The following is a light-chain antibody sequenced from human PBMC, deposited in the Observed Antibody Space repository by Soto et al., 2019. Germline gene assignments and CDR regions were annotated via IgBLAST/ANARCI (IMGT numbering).Light chain of an antibody. CDR3: QTWGTGFRV. V-gene: IGLV4-69*01. CDR2: VNSDGSH. CDR1: RSHGNYA. J-gene: IGLJ3*02. Sequence: QPMLSQLPSASASLGASVKLTCTLRRSHGNYAIAWHQHQPAKGPRYLMRVNSDGSHNKGDGVPDRFSGSSSGAERYLTISSLQSEDEADYYCQTWGTGFRVFGGGTKVTVL.